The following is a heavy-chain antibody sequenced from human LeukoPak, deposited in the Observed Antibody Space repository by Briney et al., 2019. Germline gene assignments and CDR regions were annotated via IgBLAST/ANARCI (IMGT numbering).Heavy chain of an antibody. V-gene: IGHV1-8*01. Sequence: VASVKVSCKASGYTFTSYDINWVRQATGQGLEWMGWMNPNSGNTGYAQKFQGRVTMTTDTSTSTAYMELRSLRSDDTAVYYCARYCSGGSCYYGPPFDYWGQGTLVTVSS. CDR1: GYTFTSYD. CDR2: MNPNSGNT. D-gene: IGHD2-15*01. J-gene: IGHJ4*02. CDR3: ARYCSGGSCYYGPPFDY.